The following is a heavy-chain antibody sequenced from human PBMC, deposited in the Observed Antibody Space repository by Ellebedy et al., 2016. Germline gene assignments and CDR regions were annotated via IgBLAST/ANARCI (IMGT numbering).Heavy chain of an antibody. D-gene: IGHD5-12*01. V-gene: IGHV4-59*01. CDR2: IYYSGST. CDR3: ARDSVYSGFAY. J-gene: IGHJ4*02. CDR1: GGSISSYY. Sequence: GSLRLSCTVSGGSISSYYWSWIRQPPGKGLEWIGYIYYSGSTNYNPSLKSRVTISVDTSKNQFSLKLSSVTAADTAVYYCARDSVYSGFAYWGQGTLVTVSS.